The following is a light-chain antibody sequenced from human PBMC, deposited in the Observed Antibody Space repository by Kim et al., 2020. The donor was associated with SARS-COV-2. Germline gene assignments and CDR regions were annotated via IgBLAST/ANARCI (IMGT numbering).Light chain of an antibody. Sequence: QTAPTQPASVSGSPGQSITISCTGTSSDVGSYNLVSWYQQHPGKAPKLMIYEVSKRPSGVSNRFSGSKSGNTASLTISGLQAEDEADYYCCSYAGSVVFGGGTQLTVL. CDR1: SSDVGSYNL. J-gene: IGLJ2*01. V-gene: IGLV2-23*02. CDR3: CSYAGSVV. CDR2: EVS.